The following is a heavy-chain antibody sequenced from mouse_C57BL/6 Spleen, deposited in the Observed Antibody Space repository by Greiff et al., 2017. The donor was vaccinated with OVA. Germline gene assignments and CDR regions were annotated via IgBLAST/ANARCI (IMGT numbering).Heavy chain of an antibody. J-gene: IGHJ4*01. CDR3: ARGGFYYGDYYAMDY. CDR2: ISSGSSTI. V-gene: IGHV5-17*01. Sequence: EVQGVESGGGLVKPGGSLKLSCAASGFTFSDYGMHWVRQAPEKGLEWVAYISSGSSTIYYADTVKGRFTISRDNAKNTLFLQMTSLRSEDTAMYYCARGGFYYGDYYAMDYWGQGTSVTVSS. CDR1: GFTFSDYG. D-gene: IGHD1-1*01.